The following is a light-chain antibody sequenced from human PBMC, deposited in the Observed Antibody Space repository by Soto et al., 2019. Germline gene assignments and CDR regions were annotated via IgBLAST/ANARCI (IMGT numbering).Light chain of an antibody. V-gene: IGLV2-14*01. CDR2: DVS. CDR1: SSDVGGYNY. CDR3: SSYTSSSTFYV. J-gene: IGLJ1*01. Sequence: QSALTQPASVSGSPGQSMTISGTGTSSDVGGYNYVSWYQQHPGKAPKPMLFDVSNRPSGVSNRFSGSKSGNTASLTISGLQAEDEADYYCSSYTSSSTFYVFGTGTKLTVL.